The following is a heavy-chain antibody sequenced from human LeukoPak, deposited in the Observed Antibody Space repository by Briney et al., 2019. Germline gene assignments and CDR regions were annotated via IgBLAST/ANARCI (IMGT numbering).Heavy chain of an antibody. Sequence: GGSLRLSCAASGFTFSNSWLRCVSQQPGGGLEWLVNINQDGRETYYEESLKSRVTISRDKFKNSLYLQINSLRADDTAVYYCARDQGSVIVLRATKWYFDLWGRGTLVTVSS. D-gene: IGHD2/OR15-2a*01. CDR3: ARDQGSVIVLRATKWYFDL. CDR1: GFTFSNSW. V-gene: IGHV3-7*01. J-gene: IGHJ2*01. CDR2: INQDGRET.